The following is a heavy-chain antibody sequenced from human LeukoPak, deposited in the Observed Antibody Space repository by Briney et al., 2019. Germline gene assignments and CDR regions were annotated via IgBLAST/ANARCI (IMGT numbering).Heavy chain of an antibody. CDR3: ARLFTRAWEYRYGMDV. Sequence: SETLSLTCTVSGGSIRTDGSYWAWIRQPPGKGLEWIGSIYIDGITHYNSSLQSRVTLSIDTSKNHFSLRLTSVTAADTAVFYGARLFTRAWEYRYGMDVWGQGTAVTVSS. V-gene: IGHV4-39*02. CDR2: IYIDGIT. D-gene: IGHD1-26*01. CDR1: GGSIRTDGSY. J-gene: IGHJ6*02.